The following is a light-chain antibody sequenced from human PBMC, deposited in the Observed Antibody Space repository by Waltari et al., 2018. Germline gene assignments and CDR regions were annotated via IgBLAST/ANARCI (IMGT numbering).Light chain of an antibody. CDR3: MQTLQTPYT. Sequence: DIVMTQSPLSLPVTPGEPASISCRSSQSLLHSIGYNYLDWYLQKPGQSPHLLIYLSSNRASGVPVRLSGSGSGTDFTLKISRVEAEDVGVYYCMQTLQTPYTFGQGTKLEIK. CDR1: QSLLHSIGYNY. V-gene: IGKV2-28*01. CDR2: LSS. J-gene: IGKJ2*01.